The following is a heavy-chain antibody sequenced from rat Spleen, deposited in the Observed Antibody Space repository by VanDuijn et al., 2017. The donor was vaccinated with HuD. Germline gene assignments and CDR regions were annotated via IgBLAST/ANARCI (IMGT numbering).Heavy chain of an antibody. Sequence: EVQLVDSGGGLVQPGRSLKLSCAASGFTFSNYGMAWVRQAPTKGLEWVATINYDGSGTHYRDSVKGRFTISRDNARSTLSLQMDSLRSEDTAAYYCTRGYYFDYWGQGVMVTVSS. V-gene: IGHV5-29*01. CDR1: GFTFSNYG. J-gene: IGHJ2*01. CDR3: TRGYYFDY. CDR2: INYDGSGT.